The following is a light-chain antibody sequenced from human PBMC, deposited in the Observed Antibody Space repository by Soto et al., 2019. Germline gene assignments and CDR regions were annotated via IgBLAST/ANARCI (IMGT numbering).Light chain of an antibody. V-gene: IGKV3-20*01. CDR2: GAS. J-gene: IGKJ5*01. CDR3: QQYGSSIT. Sequence: EIVLTQSPGTLSLSPGARATLSCRASQSVSSSFLAWYQQKPGQAPRLLIYGASSRATGIPDRFSGSGSGTDFTLTISRLEPEDFAVYYCQQYGSSITF. CDR1: QSVSSSF.